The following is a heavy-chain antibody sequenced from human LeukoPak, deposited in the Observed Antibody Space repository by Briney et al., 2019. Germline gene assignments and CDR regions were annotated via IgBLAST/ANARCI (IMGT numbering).Heavy chain of an antibody. CDR3: ARGRGYSYFIRRLGFDY. CDR1: GGSISNSDYY. V-gene: IGHV4-39*07. D-gene: IGHD5-18*01. J-gene: IGHJ4*02. Sequence: SETLSLTCSVSGGSISNSDYYWGWIRQPPGKGLEWIGEINHSGSTNYNPSLKSRVTISVDTSKNQFSLKLSSVTAADTAVYYCARGRGYSYFIRRLGFDYWGQGTLVTVSS. CDR2: INHSGST.